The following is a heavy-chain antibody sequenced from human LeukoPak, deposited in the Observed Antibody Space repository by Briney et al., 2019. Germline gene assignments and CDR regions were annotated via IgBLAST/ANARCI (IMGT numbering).Heavy chain of an antibody. D-gene: IGHD6-19*01. CDR3: AKDYSSGWYDY. CDR1: GFTFSSFA. J-gene: IGHJ4*02. CDR2: ISGTGDST. Sequence: GGSLRLSCAASGFTFSSFAMNGARQAPGKGLEWVSTISGTGDSTNYAHSVKGRFTISRDNSKNTLSLQLNSRRAEDTAVYYCAKDYSSGWYDYWGQGTLVTVSS. V-gene: IGHV3-23*01.